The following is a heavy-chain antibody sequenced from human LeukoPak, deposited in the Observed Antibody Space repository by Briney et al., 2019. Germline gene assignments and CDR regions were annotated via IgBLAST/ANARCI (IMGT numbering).Heavy chain of an antibody. CDR3: ARDLGTHLRVFDY. V-gene: IGHV3-30*04. Sequence: PGGSLRLSCAASGFTFSSYAMHWVRQAPGKGLEWVAVISYDGSNKYYADSVKGRFTISRDNSKNTLYLQMNSLRAEDTAVYYCARDLGTHLRVFDYWGQGTLVTVSS. D-gene: IGHD1-1*01. CDR1: GFTFSSYA. CDR2: ISYDGSNK. J-gene: IGHJ4*02.